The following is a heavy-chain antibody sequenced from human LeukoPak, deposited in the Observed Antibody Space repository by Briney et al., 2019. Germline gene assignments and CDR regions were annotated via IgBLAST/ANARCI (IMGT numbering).Heavy chain of an antibody. CDR3: GSGSSSNIDY. CDR1: GFVFSKND. Sequence: GGSLRLSCATSGFVFSKNDMHWVRQASGKGLEWVGRIRSKANSYATAYAASVKGRFTISRDDSKNTAYLQMNSLKTEDTAVYYCGSGSSSNIDYWGQGTLVTVSS. J-gene: IGHJ4*02. D-gene: IGHD1-26*01. V-gene: IGHV3-73*01. CDR2: IRSKANSYAT.